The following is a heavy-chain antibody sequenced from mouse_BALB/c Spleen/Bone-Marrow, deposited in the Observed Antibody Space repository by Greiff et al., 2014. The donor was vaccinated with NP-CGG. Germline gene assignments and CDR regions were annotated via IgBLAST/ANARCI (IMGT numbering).Heavy chain of an antibody. J-gene: IGHJ4*01. CDR1: GYTFTSYW. CDR2: IATGSGSN. CDR3: ARFPIYYGNYGAMDY. Sequence: DLVKPGASVKLSCKASGYTFTSYWINWIKQRPGQGLEWIGRIATGSGSNYYNEMFKGKATLTVDTSSSTAYIQLSSLSSEDSAVYFCARFPIYYGNYGAMDYWGQGTSVTVSS. V-gene: IGHV1S41*01. D-gene: IGHD2-1*01.